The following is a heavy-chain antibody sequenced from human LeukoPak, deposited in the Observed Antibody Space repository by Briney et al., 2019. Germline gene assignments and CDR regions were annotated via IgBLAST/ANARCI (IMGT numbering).Heavy chain of an antibody. CDR2: INTNTGNP. Sequence: ASVKVSCKASGYTFTTYALIWVRQAPGQGLEWMGWINTNTGNPTYAQGFTGRFVFSLDTSVSTAYLQISSLKAEDTAVYYCARDLYCGGDCYGEIWFDPWGQGTLVTVPS. J-gene: IGHJ5*02. CDR3: ARDLYCGGDCYGEIWFDP. CDR1: GYTFTTYA. V-gene: IGHV7-4-1*02. D-gene: IGHD2-21*02.